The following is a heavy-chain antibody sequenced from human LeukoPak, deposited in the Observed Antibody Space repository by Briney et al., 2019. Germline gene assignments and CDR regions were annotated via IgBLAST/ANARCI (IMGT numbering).Heavy chain of an antibody. CDR3: TRASRGYSYGFAEY. CDR1: GGSISSYY. CDR2: MYFGGSS. Sequence: SETLSLTCTVSGGSISSYYWSWIRQPPGKGLEWIGYMYFGGSSNYNPSLKSRVTISVDTSKNQLSLNLNSVTAADTAVYYCTRASRGYSYGFAEYWGQGTLVSVSS. V-gene: IGHV4-59*01. D-gene: IGHD5-18*01. J-gene: IGHJ4*02.